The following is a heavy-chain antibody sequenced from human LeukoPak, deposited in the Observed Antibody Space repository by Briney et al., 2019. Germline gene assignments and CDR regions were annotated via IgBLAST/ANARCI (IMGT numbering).Heavy chain of an antibody. CDR2: IHKDGKNT. J-gene: IGHJ4*02. V-gene: IGHV3-74*03. CDR1: GFTFSTYW. D-gene: IGHD3-10*01. CDR3: AREASGSDNYYSDF. Sequence: GWSLRLSCAASGFTFSTYWMQWVRQAPGKGPVWVSRIHKDGKNTKYADSVEGRFTISRDNGKNTLYLQMNSLRAEDTPVYYCAREASGSDNYYSDFWGQGTLVSVSS.